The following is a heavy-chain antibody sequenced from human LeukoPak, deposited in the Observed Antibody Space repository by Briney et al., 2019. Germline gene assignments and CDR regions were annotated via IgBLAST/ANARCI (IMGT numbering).Heavy chain of an antibody. D-gene: IGHD3-22*01. CDR3: ARVDYYDSSGYYSVGYFDY. CDR2: INHSGST. V-gene: IGHV4-34*01. CDR1: GGSFSGYY. Sequence: TSETLSLTCVVYGGSFSGYYWSWIRQPPGKGLEWIGEINHSGSTNYNPSLKSRVTISVDTSKNQFSLKLSSVTAADTAVYYCARVDYYDSSGYYSVGYFDYWGQGTLVTVSS. J-gene: IGHJ4*02.